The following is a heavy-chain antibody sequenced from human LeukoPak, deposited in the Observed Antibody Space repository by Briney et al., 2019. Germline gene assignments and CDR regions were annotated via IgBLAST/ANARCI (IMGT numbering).Heavy chain of an antibody. CDR1: GFTISSYW. CDR2: IKQDGSEK. V-gene: IGHV3-7*03. Sequence: GGSLRLSCAPSGFTISSYWMSWVRPAPGKGLEWVANIKQDGSEKYYVDSVKGRFTISRDNGKNSLYLQMNSLRAEDTAVYYCARKAYGLDVWGKGTTVTVSS. J-gene: IGHJ6*04. CDR3: ARKAYGLDV.